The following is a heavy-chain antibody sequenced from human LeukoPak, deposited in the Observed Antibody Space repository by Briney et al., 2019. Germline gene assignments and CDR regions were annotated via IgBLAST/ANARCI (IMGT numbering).Heavy chain of an antibody. CDR3: ARDRIVVPAAISNAFDI. CDR2: IYTSGST. CDR1: GGSISSYY. Sequence: PSETLSLTCTVSGGSISSYYWSWIRQPAGKGLEWIGRIYTSGSTNYNPSLESRVTMSVDTSKNQFSLKLSSVTAADTAVYYCARDRIVVPAAISNAFDIWGQGTMVTVSS. V-gene: IGHV4-4*07. J-gene: IGHJ3*02. D-gene: IGHD2-2*01.